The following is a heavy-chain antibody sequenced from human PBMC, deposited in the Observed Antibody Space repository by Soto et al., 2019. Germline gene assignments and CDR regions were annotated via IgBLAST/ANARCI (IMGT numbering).Heavy chain of an antibody. Sequence: SETLSLTCTVSGGSISTDHYHWTWIRQAPGKSLEWIGYIHYSGSIQFNPSLQSRVPMSVDTSKNLFSLRLSSVTAADTAVYFCAREDDGGDRDYYGLDVWGQGTTVTVSS. J-gene: IGHJ6*02. CDR1: GGSISTDHYH. CDR3: AREDDGGDRDYYGLDV. D-gene: IGHD2-21*02. CDR2: IHYSGSI. V-gene: IGHV4-30-4*01.